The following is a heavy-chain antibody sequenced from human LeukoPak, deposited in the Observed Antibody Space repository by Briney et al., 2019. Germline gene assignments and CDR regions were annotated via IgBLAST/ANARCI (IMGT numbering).Heavy chain of an antibody. CDR1: GGSISSYY. CDR3: ARDAGYCGGDCAFDP. CDR2: IYTSGST. D-gene: IGHD2-21*02. V-gene: IGHV4-4*07. Sequence: PSETLSLTCTVSGGSISSYYWSWIRQPAGKGLEWIGRIYTSGSTNYNPSLKSRVTMSVDTSKNQFSVKLSSVTAADTAVYYCARDAGYCGGDCAFDPWGQGTLVTVSS. J-gene: IGHJ5*02.